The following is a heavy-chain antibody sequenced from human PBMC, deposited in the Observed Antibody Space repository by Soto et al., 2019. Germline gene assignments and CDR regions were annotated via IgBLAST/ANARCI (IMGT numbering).Heavy chain of an antibody. CDR2: IIPIFDTP. J-gene: IGHJ6*02. Sequence: HVQLVQSGAVVKKSGSSVKVSCKTSGGTFRTDAISWVRQAPGQGLEWMGGIIPIFDTPNYAQKFQGRVTITADESTSTAYMDLSRLRLEDTAVYYCAREMSTTLNYFVMDVWGQGTTVTVSS. D-gene: IGHD1-1*01. CDR3: AREMSTTLNYFVMDV. V-gene: IGHV1-69*01. CDR1: GGTFRTDA.